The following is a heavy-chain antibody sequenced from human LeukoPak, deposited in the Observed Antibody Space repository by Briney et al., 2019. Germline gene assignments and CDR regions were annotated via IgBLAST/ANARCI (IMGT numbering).Heavy chain of an antibody. J-gene: IGHJ5*02. V-gene: IGHV1-69*15. D-gene: IGHD1-26*01. CDR2: IIPISGTT. CDR3: ARKLRLGGNWFDP. CDR1: GGTFTSYA. Sequence: ASVKVSCKTSGGTFTSYAITWVRQAPGQGLEWMGKIIPISGTTNYAQKFQGRVTFTADESTSTAYMELSSLRSEDTALYYCARKLRLGGNWFDPWGQGTLVTVSS.